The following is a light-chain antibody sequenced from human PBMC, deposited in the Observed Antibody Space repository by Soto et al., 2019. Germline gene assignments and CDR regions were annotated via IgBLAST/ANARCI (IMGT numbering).Light chain of an antibody. V-gene: IGKV3-20*01. CDR1: QTVSGNY. CDR2: GAS. Sequence: KVLTQSRGTLSLSPGERATLSCSASQTVSGNYVAWYQQKPGQTPRLLIYGASSRATDIPDRFSGSGSGTDFTLTITRLEPEDFAVYHCQQYGDSPLTFGGGTKVDIK. J-gene: IGKJ4*01. CDR3: QQYGDSPLT.